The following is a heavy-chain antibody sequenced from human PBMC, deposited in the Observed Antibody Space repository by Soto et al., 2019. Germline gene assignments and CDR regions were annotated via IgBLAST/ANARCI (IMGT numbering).Heavy chain of an antibody. V-gene: IGHV3-30*18. CDR3: AKIRGGILVRYGVDV. D-gene: IGHD2-15*01. J-gene: IGHJ6*01. Sequence: QVQLVESGGGVVQPGRSLRLSCAASGLSFNRYGMHWVRQAPGKGLEWAAVISDDGSEKYYADSVKGRFTISRDNSKNTLTVQRDRRRPDETAFYYCAKIRGGILVRYGVDVWGQGTTVTVSS. CDR2: ISDDGSEK. CDR1: GLSFNRYG.